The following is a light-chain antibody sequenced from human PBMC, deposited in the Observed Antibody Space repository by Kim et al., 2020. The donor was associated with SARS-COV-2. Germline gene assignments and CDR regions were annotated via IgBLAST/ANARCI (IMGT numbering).Light chain of an antibody. J-gene: IGKJ2*01. V-gene: IGKV3-20*01. CDR3: QQYGSSPYT. CDR1: QSVSSTY. Sequence: LSPGERATLSCRASQSVSSTYLAWYQQKPGQAPRLLIYGASSRATGIPDRFSGSGSGTDFTLTISRLEPEDFAVYYCQQYGSSPYTFGQGTKLEI. CDR2: GAS.